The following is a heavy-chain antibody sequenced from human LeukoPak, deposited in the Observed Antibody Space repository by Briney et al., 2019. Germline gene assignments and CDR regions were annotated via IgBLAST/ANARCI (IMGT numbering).Heavy chain of an antibody. CDR3: ARGRLQWLVKSGRLDY. Sequence: SETLSLTCAVYGGSFSGYYWSWIRQPPGEGLEWIGEINHSGSTNYNPSLKSRVTISVDTSKNQFSLKLSSVTAANTAVYYCARGRLQWLVKSGRLDYWGQGTLVTVSS. J-gene: IGHJ4*02. V-gene: IGHV4-34*01. CDR2: INHSGST. CDR1: GGSFSGYY. D-gene: IGHD6-19*01.